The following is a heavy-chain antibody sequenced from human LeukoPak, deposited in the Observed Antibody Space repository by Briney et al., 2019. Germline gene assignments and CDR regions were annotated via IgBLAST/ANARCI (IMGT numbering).Heavy chain of an antibody. Sequence: PGGSLRLSCAASGFTFSSYSMNWVRQAPGKGLEWVSYISSSSSTIYYADSVKGRFTISRDNAKNSLYLQMNSLRAEDTAVYYCAFLTVTGYFDYWGQGTLVTVSS. CDR2: ISSSSSTI. J-gene: IGHJ4*02. CDR3: AFLTVTGYFDY. D-gene: IGHD1-14*01. V-gene: IGHV3-48*01. CDR1: GFTFSSYS.